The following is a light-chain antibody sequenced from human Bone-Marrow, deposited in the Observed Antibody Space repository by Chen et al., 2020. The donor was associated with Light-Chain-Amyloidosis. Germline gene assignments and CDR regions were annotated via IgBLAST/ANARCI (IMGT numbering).Light chain of an antibody. CDR2: RDT. CDR1: DLPTKY. J-gene: IGLJ2*01. CDR3: QSSDSSGTYEVI. Sequence: SYELTQPPSVSVSPGQTARITCSGDDLPTKYAYWYQQKPGQAPVLVIHRDTERPSGISERCSGSSSETTATLTISGVQAEDEADDHCQSSDSSGTYEVIFGGGTKLTVL. V-gene: IGLV3-25*03.